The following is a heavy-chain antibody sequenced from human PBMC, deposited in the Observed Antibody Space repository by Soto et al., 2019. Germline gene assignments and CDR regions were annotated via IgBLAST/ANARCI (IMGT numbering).Heavy chain of an antibody. CDR1: GDSFSSSNW. D-gene: IGHD3-22*01. Sequence: QVQLQESGPGLVEPSGTLSLTCGVSGDSFSSSNWWTWIRQPPGKGLEWIGDILHTGHTDYSPSLRSRITISIDTSKKEFSLHLTSVTATDTAVYYCARSPRRVDGKWFFGYWGPGALVTVSS. V-gene: IGHV4-4*02. CDR3: ARSPRRVDGKWFFGY. CDR2: ILHTGHT. J-gene: IGHJ4*02.